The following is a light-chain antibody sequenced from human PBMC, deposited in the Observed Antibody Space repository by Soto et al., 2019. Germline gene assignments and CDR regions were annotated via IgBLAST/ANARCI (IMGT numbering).Light chain of an antibody. CDR1: AANIGRNT. CDR3: AAWYDSLNGTV. Sequence: HSVLPKLPSASGPPGQPVTTPGLEPAANIGRNTLDSYHQHPGAAPNHLIYTNVRRPAGGAARFSASKSGTSAALAISGLQSEDEDDYYCAAWYDSLNGTVFGTGTKVTVL. J-gene: IGLJ1*01. CDR2: TNV. V-gene: IGLV1-44*01.